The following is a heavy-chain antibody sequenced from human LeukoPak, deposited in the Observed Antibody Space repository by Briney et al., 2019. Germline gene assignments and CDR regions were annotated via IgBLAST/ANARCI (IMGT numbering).Heavy chain of an antibody. J-gene: IGHJ4*02. V-gene: IGHV3-48*03. Sequence: GGSLRLSCAAYGFTVSSYEMIWLRQAQGKGLEWISYISRSGSAIYYADSVKGRFTISRDNAKNTLYLQMSSLRADDTAVYYCAGDDYNRHWGQGTLVTVSS. CDR1: GFTVSSYE. CDR2: ISRSGSAI. D-gene: IGHD5-24*01. CDR3: AGDDYNRH.